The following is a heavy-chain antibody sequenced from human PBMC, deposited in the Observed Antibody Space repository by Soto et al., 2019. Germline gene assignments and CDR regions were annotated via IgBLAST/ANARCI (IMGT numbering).Heavy chain of an antibody. D-gene: IGHD2-8*01. V-gene: IGHV1-8*01. Sequence: XSVKASYQASVYTFASYDINWVRQATGQGLEWMGWMNPNSGNTGYAQKFQGRVTMTRNTSISTAYMELSSLRSEDTAVYYCARGAPLFGYCTNGVCNPAAFDIWGKGKMVTVSS. CDR2: MNPNSGNT. CDR1: VYTFASYD. J-gene: IGHJ3*02. CDR3: ARGAPLFGYCTNGVCNPAAFDI.